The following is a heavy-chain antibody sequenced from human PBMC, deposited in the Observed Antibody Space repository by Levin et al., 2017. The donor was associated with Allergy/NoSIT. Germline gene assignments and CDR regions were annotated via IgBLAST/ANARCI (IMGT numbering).Heavy chain of an antibody. Sequence: ASVKVSCKASGYTFTSYAMNWVRQAPGQGLEWMGWINTNTGNPTYAQGFTGRFVFSLDTSVSTAYLQISSLKAEDTAVYYCASRSMELRGHDAFDIWGQGTMVTVSS. D-gene: IGHD1-7*01. CDR1: GYTFTSYA. CDR3: ASRSMELRGHDAFDI. V-gene: IGHV7-4-1*02. CDR2: INTNTGNP. J-gene: IGHJ3*02.